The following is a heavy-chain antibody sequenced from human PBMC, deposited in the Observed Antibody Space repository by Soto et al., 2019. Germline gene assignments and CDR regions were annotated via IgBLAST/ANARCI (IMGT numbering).Heavy chain of an antibody. CDR3: AHRLPGPSGYDV. J-gene: IGHJ6*02. CDR1: GFSLTSGVVC. D-gene: IGHD6-13*01. V-gene: IGHV2-5*01. Sequence: QITLKESGPTLVQPTQTLTLTCTFSGFSLTSGVVCVGWIRQPPGEALEWLALIYWNDEQYYNPSLRTRLTITRDSSKNQVVLTMTNMDPGDTATYYCAHRLPGPSGYDVWGQGTTVTVSS. CDR2: IYWNDEQ.